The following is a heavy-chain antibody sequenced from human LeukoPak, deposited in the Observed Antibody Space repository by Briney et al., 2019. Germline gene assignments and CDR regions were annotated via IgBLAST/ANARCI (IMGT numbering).Heavy chain of an antibody. CDR3: ARDSSSWNNWFDP. Sequence: GGSLRLSCAASGFTFSSYWMSWVRQAPGKGLEWVANIKRDGSEKYYVDSVKGRFTISRDNAKNSLYLQMNSLRAEDTAVYYCARDSSSWNNWFDPWGQGTLVTVSS. D-gene: IGHD6-13*01. CDR2: IKRDGSEK. CDR1: GFTFSSYW. V-gene: IGHV3-7*01. J-gene: IGHJ5*02.